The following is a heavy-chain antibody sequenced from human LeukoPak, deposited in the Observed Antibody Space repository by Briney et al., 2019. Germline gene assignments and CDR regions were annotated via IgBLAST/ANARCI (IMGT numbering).Heavy chain of an antibody. CDR1: GFTFSSNA. CDR3: AKDQTGYSSSWYGGVDY. CDR2: ISGSGSNT. Sequence: GGSLRLSCVASGFTFSSNAMSWVRQAPGKGLEWVSGISGSGSNTYYADSVKGRFTISRDSSKNTLYLQMNSLRAEDTAVYYCAKDQTGYSSSWYGGVDYWGQGTLVTVSS. D-gene: IGHD6-13*01. J-gene: IGHJ4*02. V-gene: IGHV3-23*01.